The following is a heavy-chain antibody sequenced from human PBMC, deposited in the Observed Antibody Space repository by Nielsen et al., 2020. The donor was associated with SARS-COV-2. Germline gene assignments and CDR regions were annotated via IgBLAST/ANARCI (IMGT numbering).Heavy chain of an antibody. CDR3: ARDRGGYSGYDY. CDR1: GFPFDDYA. V-gene: IGHV3-9*01. Sequence: SLKISCAASGFPFDDYAMHWVRQAPGKGLEWVSGISWNSGNIGYADSVKGRFTISRDNAKNSLYLQMNSLRAEDTAVYYCARDRGGYSGYDYWGQGTLVTVSS. D-gene: IGHD5-12*01. J-gene: IGHJ4*02. CDR2: ISWNSGNI.